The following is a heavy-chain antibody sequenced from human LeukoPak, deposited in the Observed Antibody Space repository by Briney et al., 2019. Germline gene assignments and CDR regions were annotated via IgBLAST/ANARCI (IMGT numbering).Heavy chain of an antibody. D-gene: IGHD3/OR15-3a*01. Sequence: GGSLRLSCAASGFTVSSNYMTWVRQAPGKGLEWVSVIYSGGSTYHADSVKGRFTISRDNSKNTLYLQMNSLRAEDTAVYYCASRPGWTTTDYWGQGTLVTVSS. CDR3: ASRPGWTTTDY. J-gene: IGHJ4*02. V-gene: IGHV3-53*01. CDR1: GFTVSSNY. CDR2: IYSGGST.